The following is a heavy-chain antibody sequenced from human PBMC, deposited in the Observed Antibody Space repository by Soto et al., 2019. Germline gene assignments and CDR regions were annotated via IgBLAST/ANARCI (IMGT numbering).Heavy chain of an antibody. J-gene: IGHJ4*02. CDR2: IYHSGST. V-gene: IGHV4-4*02. CDR1: GGTISSSNW. D-gene: IGHD3-22*01. Sequence: ASETLTLTCAVSGGTISSSNWWSWVRQPPGEGLEWIGEIYHSGSTNYNPSLKSRVTISVDKSKNQFSLKLSSVTAADTAVYYCAREGPGRYYDSSGSGAPFGYWGQGTLVTVSS. CDR3: AREGPGRYYDSSGSGAPFGY.